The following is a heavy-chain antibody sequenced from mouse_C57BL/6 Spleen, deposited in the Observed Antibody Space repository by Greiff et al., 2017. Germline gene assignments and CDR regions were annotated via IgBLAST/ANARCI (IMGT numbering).Heavy chain of an antibody. J-gene: IGHJ4*01. Sequence: EVKLQESGGGLVKPGGSLKLSCAASGFTFSDYGMHWVRQAPEKGLEWVAYISSGSSTIYYADTVKGRFTISRDNAKNTLFLQMTSLRSEDTAMXYCARKDYGSSLYAMDYWGQGTSVTVSS. CDR2: ISSGSSTI. V-gene: IGHV5-17*01. CDR3: ARKDYGSSLYAMDY. CDR1: GFTFSDYG. D-gene: IGHD1-1*01.